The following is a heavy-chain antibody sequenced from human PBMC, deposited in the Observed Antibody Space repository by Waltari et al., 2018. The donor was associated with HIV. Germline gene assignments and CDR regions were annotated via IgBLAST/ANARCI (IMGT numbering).Heavy chain of an antibody. CDR1: GYSFTSYW. D-gene: IGHD6-6*01. Sequence: EVQLVQSGAEVNKPGASLTISCQGSGYSFTSYWIAWVRQMSGKGLEWMGIIYPGDSDTRYSPSFQGQVTISADKSISTAYLQWSSLKASDTAMYYCARHFRYSSSSDWFDPWGQGTLVTVSS. CDR2: IYPGDSDT. CDR3: ARHFRYSSSSDWFDP. J-gene: IGHJ5*02. V-gene: IGHV5-51*01.